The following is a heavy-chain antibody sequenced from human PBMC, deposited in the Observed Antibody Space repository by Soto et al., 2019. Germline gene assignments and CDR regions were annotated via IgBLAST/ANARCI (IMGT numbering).Heavy chain of an antibody. D-gene: IGHD3-22*01. CDR2: IYYSGST. CDR3: ASILPAYYYDSSGSDY. V-gene: IGHV4-39*01. CDR1: GGSISSSSYY. Sequence: PSETLSLTCTVSGGSISSSSYYWGWIRQPPGKGLEWIGSIYYSGSTYYNPSLKSRVTISVDTSKNQFSLKLSSVTAADTAVYYCASILPAYYYDSSGSDYWGQGTLVTVSS. J-gene: IGHJ4*02.